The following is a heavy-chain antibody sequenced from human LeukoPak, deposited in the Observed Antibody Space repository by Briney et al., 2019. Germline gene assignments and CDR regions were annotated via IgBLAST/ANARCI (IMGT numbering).Heavy chain of an antibody. CDR2: INHSGST. Sequence: SETLSLTCAVYGGSFSGYYWSWIRQPPGKGLEWIGEINHSGSTNYNPSLKSRVTISVDTSKNQFSLKLSSVTAADTAVYYCARVSDRRSYWGQGTLVTVSS. J-gene: IGHJ4*02. CDR1: GGSFSGYY. V-gene: IGHV4-34*01. CDR3: ARVSDRRSY. D-gene: IGHD4-17*01.